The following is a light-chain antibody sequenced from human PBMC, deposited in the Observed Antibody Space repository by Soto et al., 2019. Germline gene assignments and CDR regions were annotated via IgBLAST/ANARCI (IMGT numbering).Light chain of an antibody. J-gene: IGLJ2*01. Sequence: SYELTQPPSVSVAPGKTARITCGGNNIGSKSMHWYQQKPGQAPVLVIYYDSDRPSGIPERFSGSNSGNTATLTISRVEAEDEADYYCQVWDSSSDHVVFGGGTKVTVL. CDR3: QVWDSSSDHVV. V-gene: IGLV3-21*04. CDR2: YDS. CDR1: NIGSKS.